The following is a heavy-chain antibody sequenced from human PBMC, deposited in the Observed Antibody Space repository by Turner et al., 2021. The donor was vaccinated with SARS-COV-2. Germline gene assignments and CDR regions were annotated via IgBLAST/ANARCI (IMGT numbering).Heavy chain of an antibody. CDR3: ARLGQGYSGYPYFDY. CDR1: GGSIPSSSYH. D-gene: IGHD5-12*01. J-gene: IGHJ4*02. Sequence: QLLLQESGPGLVRPSETLSLTCTVSGGSIPSSSYHWGWIRQAPGKGLVWVGSVYCSRKSGNDYYNPSVKSRGAISVDTSKNQFSRKMISVTAADTAVYYCARLGQGYSGYPYFDYWGQGTLVTVSS. V-gene: IGHV4-39*01. CDR2: VYCSRKSGND.